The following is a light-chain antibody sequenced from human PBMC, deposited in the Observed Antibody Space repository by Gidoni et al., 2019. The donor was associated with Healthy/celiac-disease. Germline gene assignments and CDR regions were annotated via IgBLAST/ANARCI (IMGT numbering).Light chain of an antibody. CDR3: QQYDNLLSIT. CDR2: DAS. J-gene: IGKJ5*01. V-gene: IGKV1-33*01. CDR1: QDISNY. Sequence: DIQMTHSPSSLAASVGVRVTITCQANQDISNYLNWYQQKPGKAPKLLIYDASNLETGVPSRFSGSGSGTDFTFTISSLQPENIATYYCQQYDNLLSITFGQGTRLEIK.